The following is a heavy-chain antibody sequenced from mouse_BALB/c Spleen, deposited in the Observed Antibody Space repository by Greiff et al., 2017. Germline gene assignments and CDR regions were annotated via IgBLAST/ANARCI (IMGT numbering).Heavy chain of an antibody. Sequence: QVQLQQSGAELVKPGASVKLSCKASGYTFTSYWMHWVKQRPGQGLEWIGEINPSNGRTNYNEKFKSKATLTLDKSSSTAYMQLSSLTSEDSAVYYCARSYYGGSYFDYWGQGTTLTVSS. D-gene: IGHD1-1*01. CDR2: INPSNGRT. J-gene: IGHJ2*01. CDR1: GYTFTSYW. CDR3: ARSYYGGSYFDY. V-gene: IGHV1S81*02.